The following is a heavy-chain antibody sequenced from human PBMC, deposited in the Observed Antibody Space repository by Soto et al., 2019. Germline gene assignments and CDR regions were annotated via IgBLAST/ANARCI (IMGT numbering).Heavy chain of an antibody. CDR1: GFTFTNYS. Sequence: LRLSCAVSGFTFTNYSINWVRQAPGKGLGWVSSISSSSSYIYYADSVKGRFTISRDNAKNSLYLQMNSLRAEDTAVYYCAREIRRGYEYYYYGMDVWGQGTTVTVSS. CDR2: ISSSSSYI. CDR3: AREIRRGYEYYYYGMDV. J-gene: IGHJ6*02. V-gene: IGHV3-21*01. D-gene: IGHD5-12*01.